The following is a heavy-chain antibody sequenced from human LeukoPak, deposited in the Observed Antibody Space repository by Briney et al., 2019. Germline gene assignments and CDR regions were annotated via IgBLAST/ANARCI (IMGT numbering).Heavy chain of an antibody. CDR2: TGGRT. V-gene: IGHV3-23*01. D-gene: IGHD3-22*01. Sequence: QSGGSLRLSCAVSGFTLSGHPLSWVRQAPGEGLEWLSATGGRTYYADSVRGRFTISRDDSKNTFYLQMNNLRPEDTAVYYCATGYDSSLEGYWGQGTLVIVSS. CDR3: ATGYDSSLEGY. CDR1: GFTLSGHP. J-gene: IGHJ4*02.